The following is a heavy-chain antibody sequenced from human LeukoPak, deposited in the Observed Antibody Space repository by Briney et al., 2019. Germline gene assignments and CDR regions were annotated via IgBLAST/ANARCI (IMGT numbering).Heavy chain of an antibody. CDR1: GGSISSSSYY. CDR2: IYYSGST. CDR3: ARLPDYCYYYMDV. V-gene: IGHV4-39*01. J-gene: IGHJ6*03. Sequence: PSETLSLTCTVSGGSISSSSYYWGWIRQPPGKGLEWIGSIYYSGSTYYNPSLKSRVTISVDSSNNQFSLKLSSVTAADTAVYYCARLPDYCYYYMDVWGKGTTVTVSS.